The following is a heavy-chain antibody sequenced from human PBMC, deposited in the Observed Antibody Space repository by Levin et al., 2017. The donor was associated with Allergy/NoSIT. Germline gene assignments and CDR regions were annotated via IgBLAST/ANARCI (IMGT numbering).Heavy chain of an antibody. J-gene: IGHJ6*02. Sequence: SETLSLTCTVSGGSVSSGSYYWSWIRQPPGKGLEWIGYIYYSGSTNYNPSLKSRVTISVDTSKNQFSLKLSSVTAADTAVYYCASGITYYYDSRDYYYDYGMDGWGQGTTVTVSS. V-gene: IGHV4-61*01. D-gene: IGHD3-22*01. CDR3: ASGITYYYDSRDYYYDYGMDG. CDR1: GGSVSSGSYY. CDR2: IYYSGST.